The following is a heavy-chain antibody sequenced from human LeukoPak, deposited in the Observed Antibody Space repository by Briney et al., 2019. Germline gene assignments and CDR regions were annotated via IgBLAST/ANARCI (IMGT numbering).Heavy chain of an antibody. CDR3: ARDLGYSGFDWAP. D-gene: IGHD5-12*01. V-gene: IGHV4-38-2*02. CDR1: GYSISSGYY. CDR2: ISSSGNT. J-gene: IGHJ5*02. Sequence: PSETLSLTCSVSGYSISSGYYWGWIRQRPGKRLEWVGSISSSGNTYYNPTLKSRVTISVDTSKNQFSLNLTSVTAADAAVYYCARDLGYSGFDWAPWGQGTLVTASS.